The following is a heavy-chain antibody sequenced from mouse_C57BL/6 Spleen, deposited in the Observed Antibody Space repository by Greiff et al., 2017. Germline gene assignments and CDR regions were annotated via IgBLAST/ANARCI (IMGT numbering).Heavy chain of an antibody. CDR1: GYTFTSYW. J-gene: IGHJ3*01. CDR2: IYPSDSET. Sequence: QVQLQQPGAELVRPGSSVKLSCKASGYTFTSYWLDWVKQRPGQGLEWIGNIYPSDSETHYNQKFKDKATLTVDKSSSTVYMQLSSLTSEDSGVYYCARQDPAYWGQGTLVTVSA. V-gene: IGHV1-61*01. CDR3: ARQDPAY.